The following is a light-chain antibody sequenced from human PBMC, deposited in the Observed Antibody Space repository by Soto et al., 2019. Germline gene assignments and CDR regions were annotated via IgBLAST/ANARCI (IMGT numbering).Light chain of an antibody. CDR3: QQYDTSPWT. Sequence: EVVLTQSPGTLSFSSPGRATLXCMASQSVSSNYLAWYQQKPGQSPRLLIYGASNRASGISDRFSGSGSGTDFTLTIYRLEPEDFAVYYCQQYDTSPWTFGQGTKVDIK. CDR1: QSVSSNY. V-gene: IGKV3-20*01. CDR2: GAS. J-gene: IGKJ1*01.